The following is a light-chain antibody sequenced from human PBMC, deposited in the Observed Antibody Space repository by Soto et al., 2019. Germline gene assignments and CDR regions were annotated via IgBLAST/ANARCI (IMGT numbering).Light chain of an antibody. CDR1: QSLVYSDGNTY. V-gene: IGKV2-30*01. CDR3: LQNSNLWT. Sequence: DVVMTQSPLSLPVTLGQPAPISCKSSQSLVYSDGNTYLSWYHQRPGQAPRRLIYRVSNRDSGVPDRFSGSGSGTDLTLKTSRVEDEDVGVYYCLQNSNLWTFGQGTKVDIK. CDR2: RVS. J-gene: IGKJ1*01.